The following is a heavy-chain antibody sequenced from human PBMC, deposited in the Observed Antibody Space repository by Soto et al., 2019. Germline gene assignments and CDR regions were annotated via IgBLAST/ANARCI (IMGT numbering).Heavy chain of an antibody. CDR1: GGSISSSSYY. CDR2: IYYSGST. V-gene: IGHV4-39*01. J-gene: IGHJ6*02. CDR3: ARLEIGENCISTSCWAPYYYYGMDV. D-gene: IGHD2-2*01. Sequence: PSETLSLTCAVSGGSISSSSYYWGWIRQPPGKGLEWIGSIYYSGSTYYNPSLKSRVTISVDTSKNQFSLKLSSVTAADTAVYYCARLEIGENCISTSCWAPYYYYGMDVWGQGTTVTVSS.